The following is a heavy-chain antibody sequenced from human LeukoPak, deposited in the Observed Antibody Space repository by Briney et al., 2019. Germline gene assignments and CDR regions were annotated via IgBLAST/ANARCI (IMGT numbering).Heavy chain of an antibody. CDR2: INWNGNTA. V-gene: IGHV3-20*04. CDR3: ATTVGDY. CDR1: GFTFDDYG. Sequence: GGSLRLSCAASGFTFDDYGMSWVRQAPEMGLEWASGINWNGNTAAYADSVKGRFTIYRDNAKNSIHLEMKNLRTEDTALYYCATTVGDYWGQGTLVIVSS. D-gene: IGHD4-23*01. J-gene: IGHJ4*02.